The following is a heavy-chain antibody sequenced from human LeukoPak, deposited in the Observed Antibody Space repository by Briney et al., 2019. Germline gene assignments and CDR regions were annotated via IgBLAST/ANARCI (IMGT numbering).Heavy chain of an antibody. V-gene: IGHV4-34*01. D-gene: IGHD3-16*01. CDR2: INHSGST. CDR1: GGSFSGYY. Sequence: PSETLSLTCAVYGGSFSGYYWSWIRQPPGKGLEWIGEINHSGSTNYNPSLKSRVTISVDTSKNQFSLKLSSVTAADTAVYYCARGPVGGDYGDYLDYWSQGTLVTVSS. CDR3: ARGPVGGDYGDYLDY. J-gene: IGHJ4*02.